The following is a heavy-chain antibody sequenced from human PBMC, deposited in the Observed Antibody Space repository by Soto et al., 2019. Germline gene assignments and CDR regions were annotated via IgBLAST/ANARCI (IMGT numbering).Heavy chain of an antibody. J-gene: IGHJ4*02. CDR2: IWYDGSNK. V-gene: IGHV3-33*01. CDR1: GFTLSSYG. Sequence: PGGSLRLSCAASGFTLSSYGMHWVRQAPGKGLEWVAVIWYDGSNKYYADSVKGRFAISRDNSKNTLYLQMNSLRAEDTAVYYCAIHSKNGGIDYWGQGTLVTVS. CDR3: AIHSKNGGIDY. D-gene: IGHD2-15*01.